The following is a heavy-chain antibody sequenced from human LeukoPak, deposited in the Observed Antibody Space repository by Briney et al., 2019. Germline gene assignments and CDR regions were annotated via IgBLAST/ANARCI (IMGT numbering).Heavy chain of an antibody. CDR1: GFTFSSYD. CDR3: AKVMEDSAGYYGNYYYYGMDV. CDR2: ISHDGNDR. V-gene: IGHV3-30*18. D-gene: IGHD3-22*01. J-gene: IGHJ6*02. Sequence: GGSLRLSCAASGFTFSSYDMHWVRQAPGKGLEWVAVISHDGNDRYYADSVKGRFTVSRDHSKSTLYPQMNSLRAEDTAVYYCAKVMEDSAGYYGNYYYYGMDVWGQGTTVTVSS.